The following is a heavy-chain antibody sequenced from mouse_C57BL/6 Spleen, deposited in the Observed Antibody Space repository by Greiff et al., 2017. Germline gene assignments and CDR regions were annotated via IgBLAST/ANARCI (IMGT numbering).Heavy chain of an antibody. J-gene: IGHJ3*01. V-gene: IGHV5-4*01. CDR3: ARDLGYDYAWFAY. Sequence: EVKLMESGGGLVKPGGSLKLSCAASGFTFSSYAMSWVRQTPEKRLEWVATISDGGSYTYYPDNVKGRFTISRDNAKNNLYLQMSHLKSEDTAMCYCARDLGYDYAWFAYWGQGILVTVSA. D-gene: IGHD2-4*01. CDR2: ISDGGSYT. CDR1: GFTFSSYA.